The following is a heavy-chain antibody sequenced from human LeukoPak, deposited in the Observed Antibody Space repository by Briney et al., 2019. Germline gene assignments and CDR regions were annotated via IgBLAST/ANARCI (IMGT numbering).Heavy chain of an antibody. V-gene: IGHV4-34*01. D-gene: IGHD3-3*01. J-gene: IGHJ4*02. CDR3: ARGGLRFLEWLPHFDY. CDR1: GGSFSGYY. CDR2: INHSGST. Sequence: SETLSLTCAVYGGSFSGYYWSWIRQPPGKGLEWIGEINHSGSTNYNPSLKSRVTISVDTSKNQFSLKLSSVTAADTAVYYCARGGLRFLEWLPHFDYWGRGTLVTVSS.